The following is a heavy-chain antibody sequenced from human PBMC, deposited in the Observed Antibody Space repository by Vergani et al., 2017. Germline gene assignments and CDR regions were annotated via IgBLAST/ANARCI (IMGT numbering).Heavy chain of an antibody. V-gene: IGHV1-2*02. J-gene: IGHJ6*02. D-gene: IGHD4-17*01. CDR1: GYTFTDYY. CDR3: TNNRDYGDYYRMDV. CDR2: INPNTGVT. Sequence: QVQLVQPGTEVKKPGASVKVSCKASGYTFTDYYMHWVRQAPGQGLEWMGWINPNTGVTKYTQKFQDRVTMTRDTSINTAYMELSRLRSDDTAKYFCTNNRDYGDYYRMDVWGQGTTVTVSS.